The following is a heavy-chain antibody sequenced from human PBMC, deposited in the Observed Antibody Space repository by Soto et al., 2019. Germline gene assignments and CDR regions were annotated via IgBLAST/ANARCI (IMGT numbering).Heavy chain of an antibody. J-gene: IGHJ4*02. CDR1: GFTFRNYA. V-gene: IGHV3-33*01. CDR3: AREIQGLTVTTFDY. CDR2: IWNDGSNV. D-gene: IGHD4-17*01. Sequence: GGSLRLSCAASGFTFRNYAMHWVRQAPGKGLEWVAVIWNDGSNVYYTDSVKGRFTLSRDNSMNTLILQMNSLRAADTAVYYCAREIQGLTVTTFDYWGQGTLVTVSS.